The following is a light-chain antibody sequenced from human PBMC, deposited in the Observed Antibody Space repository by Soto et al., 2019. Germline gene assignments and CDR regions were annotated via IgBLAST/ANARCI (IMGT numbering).Light chain of an antibody. CDR2: DVT. CDR3: SSYAGSNFYV. Sequence: QPVLTQPPSASGSPGQSVTISCTGTSSDVGGYNYVSWYQQHPGKAPKFIIYDVTKRPSGVPDRFSGSKSGNTASLTVSGLQAEDEGDYYCSSYAGSNFYVFGTGTKLTVL. CDR1: SSDVGGYNY. V-gene: IGLV2-8*01. J-gene: IGLJ1*01.